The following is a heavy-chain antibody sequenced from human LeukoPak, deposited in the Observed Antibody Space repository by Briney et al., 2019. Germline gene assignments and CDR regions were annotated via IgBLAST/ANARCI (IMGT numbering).Heavy chain of an antibody. J-gene: IGHJ3*02. CDR3: ARGGRAGITMIVVDPRDAFDI. V-gene: IGHV4-59*12. D-gene: IGHD3-22*01. CDR2: IYYSGST. Sequence: SETLSLTCTVSGGSISSYYWSWIRQPPGKGLEWIGYIYYSGSTNYNPSLKSRVTISVDTSKNQFSLKLSSVTAADTAVYYCARGGRAGITMIVVDPRDAFDIWGQGTMVTVSS. CDR1: GGSISSYY.